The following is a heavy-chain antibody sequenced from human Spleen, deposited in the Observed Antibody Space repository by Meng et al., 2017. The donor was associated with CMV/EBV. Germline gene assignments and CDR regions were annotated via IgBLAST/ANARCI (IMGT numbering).Heavy chain of an antibody. J-gene: IGHJ4*02. Sequence: YTFINYGPAWVRQAPGQGLEWMGWVSAYNGNTSYAQKFRGRVTMTTDTSTSTAYMDLRSLRSDDTAVYYCARDIGYYFGSGSSYCFDYWGQGTLVTVSS. D-gene: IGHD3-10*01. CDR1: YTFINYG. CDR2: VSAYNGNT. CDR3: ARDIGYYFGSGSSYCFDY. V-gene: IGHV1-18*04.